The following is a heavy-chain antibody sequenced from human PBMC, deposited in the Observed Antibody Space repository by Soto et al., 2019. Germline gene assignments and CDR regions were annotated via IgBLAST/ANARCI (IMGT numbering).Heavy chain of an antibody. CDR3: ARPLWRDDYNWGYFDL. V-gene: IGHV3-30-3*01. J-gene: IGHJ2*01. CDR2: ISYDGSNK. CDR1: GFTFSSYA. D-gene: IGHD4-4*01. Sequence: QVQLVESGGGVVQPGRSLRLSCAASGFTFSSYAMHWVGQAPGKGLEWVSVISYDGSNKYYADSVKGRFTISRDNSTNTLYLQMNSLRTEDTAVYYCARPLWRDDYNWGYFDLWGRGNLVTVSS.